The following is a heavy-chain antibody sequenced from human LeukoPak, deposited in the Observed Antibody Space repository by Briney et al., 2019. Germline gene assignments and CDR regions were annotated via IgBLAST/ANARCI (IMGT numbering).Heavy chain of an antibody. V-gene: IGHV3-23*01. CDR2: ISGSGGST. D-gene: IGHD5-18*01. J-gene: IGHJ4*02. Sequence: SCKASGGTFSSYAMSWVRQAPGKGLEWVSAISGSGGSTYYADSVKGRFTISRDNSKNTLYLQMNSLRAEDTAVYYCAKIWGYSYGDYWGQGTLVTVSS. CDR1: GGTFSSYA. CDR3: AKIWGYSYGDY.